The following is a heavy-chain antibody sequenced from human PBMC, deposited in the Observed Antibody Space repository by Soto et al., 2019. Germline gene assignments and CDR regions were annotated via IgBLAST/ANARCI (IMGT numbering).Heavy chain of an antibody. D-gene: IGHD2-2*01. CDR1: GYTFTSYY. V-gene: IGHV1-46*01. J-gene: IGHJ6*02. Sequence: ASVKVSCNASGYTFTSYYMHWVRHAPGQGLEWMGIINPSGGSTSYAQKFQGRVTMTSDTSTSTVYMELSSLRSEDTAVYYCARGSPQLLYYYGMDVWGQGTTVTVSS. CDR3: ARGSPQLLYYYGMDV. CDR2: INPSGGST.